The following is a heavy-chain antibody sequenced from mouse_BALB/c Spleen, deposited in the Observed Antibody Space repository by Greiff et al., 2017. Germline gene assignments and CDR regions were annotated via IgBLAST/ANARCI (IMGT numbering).Heavy chain of an antibody. D-gene: IGHD2-14*01. V-gene: IGHV2-9*02. J-gene: IGHJ4*01. Sequence: QVQLQQSGPGLVAPSQSLSITCTVSGFSLTSYGVHWVRQPPGKGLEWLGVIWAGGSTNYNSALMSRLSISKDNSKSQVFLKMNSLQTDDTAMYYCARDYRGFYYAMDYWGQGTSVTVSS. CDR1: GFSLTSYG. CDR2: IWAGGST. CDR3: ARDYRGFYYAMDY.